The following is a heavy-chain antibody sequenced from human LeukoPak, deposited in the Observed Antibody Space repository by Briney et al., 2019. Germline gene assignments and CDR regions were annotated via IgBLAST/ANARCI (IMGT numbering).Heavy chain of an antibody. CDR2: ISSSSSTV. D-gene: IGHD6-19*01. Sequence: PGGSMRLSCAASGFTFSSHSMNWVSQAPGKGLEWVSYISSSSSTVYYADSVKGRFTISRDNAKNSLYLQMNSLRDEDTAVYYCARQWLGTYDYWGQGNLVTVSP. CDR1: GFTFSSHS. J-gene: IGHJ4*02. V-gene: IGHV3-48*02. CDR3: ARQWLGTYDY.